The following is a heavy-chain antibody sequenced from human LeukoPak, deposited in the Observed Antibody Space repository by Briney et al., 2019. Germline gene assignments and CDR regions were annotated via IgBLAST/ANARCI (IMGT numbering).Heavy chain of an antibody. D-gene: IGHD3-3*01. V-gene: IGHV4-39*01. Sequence: PSETLSLTCTVSGGSISSTSYFWGWIRQPPGKGLEWIGTIFYSGTTYYNPSLKSRVTISVDTSKNQFSLKLSSVTAADTAVYYSARVVRPAVTIFGVDTRPVYYYTDVWGKGTTVTVSS. CDR3: ARVVRPAVTIFGVDTRPVYYYTDV. CDR2: IFYSGTT. J-gene: IGHJ6*03. CDR1: GGSISSTSYF.